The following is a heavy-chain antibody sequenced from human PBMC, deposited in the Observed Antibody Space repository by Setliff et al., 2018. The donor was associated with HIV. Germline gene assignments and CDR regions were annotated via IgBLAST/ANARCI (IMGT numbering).Heavy chain of an antibody. J-gene: IGHJ3*01. Sequence: PSETLSLTCVVSGDSISRSRYYWGWIRQPPGKGLEWIGSFYYSGSTYYNPSLRSRVTISVDTSKNQFSLKLSSVTAADTAVYYCAREGGLYFGMLIHDATDLWGQGTMVTVSS. CDR1: GDSISRSRYY. V-gene: IGHV4-39*07. CDR2: FYYSGST. D-gene: IGHD3-3*01. CDR3: AREGGLYFGMLIHDATDL.